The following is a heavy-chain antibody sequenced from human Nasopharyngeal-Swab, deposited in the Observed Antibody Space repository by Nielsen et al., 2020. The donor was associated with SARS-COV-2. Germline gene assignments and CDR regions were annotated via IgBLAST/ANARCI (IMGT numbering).Heavy chain of an antibody. J-gene: IGHJ4*02. D-gene: IGHD6-13*01. CDR1: GFTFSSYG. Sequence: GESLKISCAASGFTFSSYGMHWVRQAPGKGLEWVAVIWYDGSNKYYADSVKGRFTISRDNSKNTLYLQMNSLRAEDTAVYYCARERYSSSWYFDYWGQGTLVTVPS. CDR2: IWYDGSNK. V-gene: IGHV3-33*01. CDR3: ARERYSSSWYFDY.